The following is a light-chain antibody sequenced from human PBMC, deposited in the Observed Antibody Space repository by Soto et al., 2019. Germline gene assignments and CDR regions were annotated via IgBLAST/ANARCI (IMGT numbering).Light chain of an antibody. V-gene: IGLV1-44*01. Sequence: QSVLTQPPSASGTPGQRVTISCSGSSSNIGSHSVNWYQQLPGTAPKLLIYSNNQRPSGVPDRFSGSKSGTSVSLAISGLQSEDEADYYCASCDDSLNTEVLGGGTKLTVL. CDR1: SSNIGSHS. CDR2: SNN. CDR3: ASCDDSLNTEV. J-gene: IGLJ3*02.